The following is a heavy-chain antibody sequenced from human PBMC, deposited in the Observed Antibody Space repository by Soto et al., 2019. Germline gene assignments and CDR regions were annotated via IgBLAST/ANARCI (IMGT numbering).Heavy chain of an antibody. D-gene: IGHD4-17*01. J-gene: IGHJ5*02. CDR2: IYYSGST. Sequence: QVQLQESGPGLVKPSQTLSLTCTVSGGSISSGGYYWSWIRQHPGKGLEWIGYIYYSGSTYYNPSLKSRVTISVDTSKNQFSLKLSSVTAADTAVYYCARDGNGETTHAFDPWGQGTLVTVSS. V-gene: IGHV4-31*03. CDR3: ARDGNGETTHAFDP. CDR1: GGSISSGGYY.